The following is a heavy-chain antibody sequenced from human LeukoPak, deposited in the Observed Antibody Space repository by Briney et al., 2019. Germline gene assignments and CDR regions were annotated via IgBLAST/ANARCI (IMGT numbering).Heavy chain of an antibody. CDR3: ARDRRELEISIFGVETDY. CDR2: INPRGGYT. CDR1: GYTFIAYY. D-gene: IGHD3-3*01. J-gene: IGHJ4*02. V-gene: IGHV1-46*01. Sequence: ASVKVSCTASGYTFIAYYMHWVRQAPGQGLEWVGVINPRGGYTNYAQQFQGRVTMTRDTSTRTVYMDLSSLTSEDTAVYYCARDRRELEISIFGVETDYWGQGTLVTVSS.